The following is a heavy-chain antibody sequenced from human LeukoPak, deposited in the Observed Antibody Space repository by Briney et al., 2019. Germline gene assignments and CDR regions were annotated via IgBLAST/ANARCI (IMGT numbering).Heavy chain of an antibody. Sequence: GGSLRLSCAASGFTFSSYEMNRVRQAPGKGLEWVSSISGSGYTVYSADSVKGRFTISRDNAKNTLYLQMNSLRAEDTAVYYCAKVTYGSGTYGAFDYWGQGTLVTVSS. CDR1: GFTFSSYE. J-gene: IGHJ4*02. D-gene: IGHD3-10*01. V-gene: IGHV3-48*03. CDR2: ISGSGYTV. CDR3: AKVTYGSGTYGAFDY.